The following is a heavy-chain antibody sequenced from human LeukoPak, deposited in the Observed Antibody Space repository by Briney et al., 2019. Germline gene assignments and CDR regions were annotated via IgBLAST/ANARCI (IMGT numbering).Heavy chain of an antibody. J-gene: IGHJ4*02. CDR2: IIPILGIA. V-gene: IGHV1-69*04. CDR1: GGTFSSYA. Sequence: SVKVSCKASGGTFSSYAISWVRQALGQGLEWMGRIIPILGIANYAQKFQGRVTITADKSTSTAYMELSSLRSEDTAVYYCARDDSSGYIVLWGQGTLVTVSS. CDR3: ARDDSSGYIVL. D-gene: IGHD3-22*01.